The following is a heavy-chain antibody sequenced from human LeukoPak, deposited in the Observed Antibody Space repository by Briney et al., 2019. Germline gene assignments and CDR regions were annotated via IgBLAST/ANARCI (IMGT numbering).Heavy chain of an antibody. D-gene: IGHD6-13*01. V-gene: IGHV3-23*01. CDR3: AKIFQSSSWFDLDY. CDR2: ISGSGGST. CDR1: GSTFSSYA. J-gene: IGHJ4*02. Sequence: GRSLRPSCAASGSTFSSYAMSWVRQAPGKGLEWVSAISGSGGSTYYADSVKGRFTISRDNSKNTLYLQMNSLRAEDTAVYYCAKIFQSSSWFDLDYWGQGTLVTVSS.